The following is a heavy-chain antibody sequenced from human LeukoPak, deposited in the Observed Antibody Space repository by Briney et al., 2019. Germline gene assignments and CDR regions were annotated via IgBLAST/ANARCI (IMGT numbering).Heavy chain of an antibody. CDR3: ARDEITMVRGVISPYGMDG. J-gene: IGHJ6*04. V-gene: IGHV3-30*04. Sequence: PARTLRLTCAASGGTFSSYAMHWVRQAPGKGLEWVAVISYDGSNKYYADSVKGRFTISRDNSKNTLYLQMNSLRAEDTAVYYCARDEITMVRGVISPYGMDGWGKGTTVTVS. CDR2: ISYDGSNK. D-gene: IGHD3-10*01. CDR1: GGTFSSYA.